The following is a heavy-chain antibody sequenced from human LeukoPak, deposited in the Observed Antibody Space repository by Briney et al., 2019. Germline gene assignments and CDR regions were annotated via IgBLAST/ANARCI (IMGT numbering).Heavy chain of an antibody. CDR1: GYTFTSYA. D-gene: IGHD3-3*01. V-gene: IGHV7-4-1*02. J-gene: IGHJ4*02. CDR2: INTNTGNP. CDR3: ARGVKGDYDFWSGYSLRTWYFDY. Sequence: GASVKVSCKASGYTFTSYAMNWVRQAPGQGLEWMGWINTNTGNPTYAQGFTGRFVFSLDTSVSTAYLQISSLKAEDTAVYYCARGVKGDYDFWSGYSLRTWYFDYWGQGTLVTVSS.